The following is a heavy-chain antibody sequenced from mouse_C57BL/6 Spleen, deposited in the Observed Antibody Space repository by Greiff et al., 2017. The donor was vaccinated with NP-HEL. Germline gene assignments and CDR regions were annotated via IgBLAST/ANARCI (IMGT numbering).Heavy chain of an antibody. Sequence: LVESGAELVKPGASVKISCKASGYAFSSYWMNWVKQRPGKGLEWIGQIYPGDGDTNYNGKFKGKATLTADKSSSTAYMQLSSLTSEDSAVYFCAWVYGSSYDWYFDVWGTGTTVTVSS. D-gene: IGHD1-1*01. CDR1: GYAFSSYW. J-gene: IGHJ1*03. V-gene: IGHV1-80*01. CDR3: AWVYGSSYDWYFDV. CDR2: IYPGDGDT.